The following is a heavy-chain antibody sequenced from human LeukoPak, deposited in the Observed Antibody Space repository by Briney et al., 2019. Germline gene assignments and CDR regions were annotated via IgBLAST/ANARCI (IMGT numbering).Heavy chain of an antibody. CDR1: GFTFSSYG. V-gene: IGHV3-30*18. J-gene: IGHJ4*02. D-gene: IGHD6-19*01. Sequence: PGGSLRLSCAASGFTFSSYGVHWVRQAPGRGLEWVAVISYDGSNKSYADSVKGRFTISRDNSKNTLYLQMNSLRAEDTAVYYCAKGGGRSGCDYWGQGTLVTVSS. CDR3: AKGGGRSGCDY. CDR2: ISYDGSNK.